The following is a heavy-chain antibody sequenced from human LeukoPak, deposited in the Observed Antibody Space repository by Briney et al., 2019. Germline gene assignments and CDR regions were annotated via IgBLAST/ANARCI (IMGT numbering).Heavy chain of an antibody. D-gene: IGHD1-26*01. CDR1: GFSLSTSGMC. V-gene: IGHV2-70*11. Sequence: SGPTLVNPTQTVTLTSSSAGFSLSTSGMCVSWIRQPPGKALEWLARIDWDDDKYYSTSLKTRLTISKDTSKNQVVLTMTNMDPEDTPPYYFSRIRDSRNYYVLDQCGQGTLVTVSS. CDR2: IDWDDDK. CDR3: SRIRDSRNYYVLDQ. J-gene: IGHJ4*02.